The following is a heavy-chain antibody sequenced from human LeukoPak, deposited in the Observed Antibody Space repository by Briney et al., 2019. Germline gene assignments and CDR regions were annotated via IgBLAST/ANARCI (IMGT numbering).Heavy chain of an antibody. CDR2: IYYSGST. D-gene: IGHD4-23*01. J-gene: IGHJ3*02. CDR1: GGSISRYY. V-gene: IGHV4-59*01. Sequence: PSQTLSLTCTVSGGSISRYYWSWIRQPPRKGLEWIGCIYYSGSTNYNPSLKRRLTISVDTSKNQFSLELSSVTAADTAVYYCARGPMVVTPHDAFDIWGQGTMVTVSS. CDR3: ARGPMVVTPHDAFDI.